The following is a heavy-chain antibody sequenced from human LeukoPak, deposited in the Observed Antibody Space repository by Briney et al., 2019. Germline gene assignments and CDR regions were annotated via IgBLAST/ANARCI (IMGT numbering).Heavy chain of an antibody. D-gene: IGHD6-19*01. CDR3: ARDESSGLNWFDP. CDR2: IKQDGSEK. Sequence: GGSLRLSCAVSGFTFSSYWMSWVRQTPGKGLEWVANIKQDGSEKYYVDSVKGRFTISRDNAKNSLYLQMNSLRAEDTAVYYCARDESSGLNWFDPWGQGTLVTVSS. CDR1: GFTFSSYW. V-gene: IGHV3-7*01. J-gene: IGHJ5*02.